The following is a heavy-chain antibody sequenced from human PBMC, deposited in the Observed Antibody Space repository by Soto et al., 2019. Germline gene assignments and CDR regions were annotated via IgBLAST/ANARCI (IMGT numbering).Heavy chain of an antibody. CDR3: ARAILTYNCLDY. J-gene: IGHJ4*02. CDR2: IYHSGST. V-gene: IGHV4-4*02. Sequence: QVQLQESGPGLVKPSGTLSLTCAVSGGSISSSNWWSWVRQPPGKGLEWIGEIYHSGSTNYKPSLKRRVTISVDKSKNQFSLKLSSVTAADTAVYYCARAILTYNCLDYWGQGTLVTVSS. CDR1: GGSISSSNW. D-gene: IGHD3-9*01.